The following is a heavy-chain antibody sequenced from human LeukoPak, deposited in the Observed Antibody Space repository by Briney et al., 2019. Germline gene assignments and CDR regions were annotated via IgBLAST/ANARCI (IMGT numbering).Heavy chain of an antibody. CDR3: ARDWDGSSWPGAYYYYGMDV. V-gene: IGHV4-4*07. CDR2: IYTSGST. D-gene: IGHD6-13*01. J-gene: IGHJ6*02. Sequence: NPSETLSLTCTVSGGSISSYYWSWIRQPAGKGLEWIGRIYTSGSTNYNPSLKSRVTMSVDTSKNQFSLKLSSVTAADTAVYYCARDWDGSSWPGAYYYYGMDVWGQGTTVTVSS. CDR1: GGSISSYY.